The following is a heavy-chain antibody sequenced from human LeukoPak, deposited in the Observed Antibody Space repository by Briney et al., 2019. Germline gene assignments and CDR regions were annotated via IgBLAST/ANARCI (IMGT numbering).Heavy chain of an antibody. CDR3: ARVRRYYDFWSGYTYYFDY. D-gene: IGHD3-3*01. CDR1: GGSFSGYY. J-gene: IGHJ4*02. V-gene: IGHV4-34*01. CDR2: INHSGST. Sequence: PSETLSLTCAVYGGSFSGYYWSWIRQPPGEGLEWIGEINHSGSTNYNPSLKSRVTISVDTSKNQFSLKLSSVTAADTAVYYCARVRRYYDFWSGYTYYFDYWGQGTLVTVSS.